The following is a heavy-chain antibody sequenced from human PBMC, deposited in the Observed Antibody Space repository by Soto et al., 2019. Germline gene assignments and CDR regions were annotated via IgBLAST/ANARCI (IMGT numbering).Heavy chain of an antibody. CDR1: GFTFSSYS. D-gene: IGHD2-2*03. CDR2: ISSSSSYI. Sequence: GGSLRLSCAASGFTFSSYSMNWVRQAPGKGLEWVSSISSSSSYIYYADSVKGRFTISRDNAKNSLYLQMNSLRAEDTAVYYCAREMDIVVVPAATAANYYYYGMDVWGQGTTVTVSS. J-gene: IGHJ6*02. V-gene: IGHV3-21*01. CDR3: AREMDIVVVPAATAANYYYYGMDV.